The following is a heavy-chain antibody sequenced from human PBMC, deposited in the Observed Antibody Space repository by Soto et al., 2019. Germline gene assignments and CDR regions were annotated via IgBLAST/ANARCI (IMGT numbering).Heavy chain of an antibody. CDR3: ARDRPTSSIRARDYYYAMDV. V-gene: IGHV1-18*01. J-gene: IGHJ6*02. D-gene: IGHD6-6*01. Sequence: QVQLVQSGAEVKKPGASVKVSCKASGYSFITYGISWVRQAPGQGLEWMGWISTYNGNTKYAQKLQGRVTMTTDTSTSTGYMELRSPRSDDTAVYYCARDRPTSSIRARDYYYAMDVWGQGTTVTVSS. CDR2: ISTYNGNT. CDR1: GYSFITYG.